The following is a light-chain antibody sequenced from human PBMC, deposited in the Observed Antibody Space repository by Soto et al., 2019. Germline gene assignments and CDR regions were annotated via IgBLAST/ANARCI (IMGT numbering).Light chain of an antibody. CDR3: HQYAGSPPYT. Sequence: EIVLTQSPGTLSLSPGERAALSCRASQSVISTYFAWYQQKPGQAPRLLIYGASSMATGIPERFSGSGSGTDFTLTISRVEPEDFAVYYCHQYAGSPPYTFGQGTKLEIK. CDR2: GAS. V-gene: IGKV3-20*01. CDR1: QSVISTY. J-gene: IGKJ2*01.